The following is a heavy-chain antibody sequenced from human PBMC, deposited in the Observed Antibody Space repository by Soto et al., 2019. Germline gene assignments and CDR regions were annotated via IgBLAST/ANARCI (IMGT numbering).Heavy chain of an antibody. V-gene: IGHV4-4*02. D-gene: IGHD2-15*01. CDR2: IYHSGST. J-gene: IGHJ4*02. Sequence: SETLSLTFDVSGGSISSSNWWSWVRQPPGKGLEWIGEIYHSGSTNYNPSLKSRVTISVDKYKNQLSLRLSSVTAAETAVYYCARLILAFTEPFDYWGQGTLVTVSS. CDR3: ARLILAFTEPFDY. CDR1: GGSISSSNW.